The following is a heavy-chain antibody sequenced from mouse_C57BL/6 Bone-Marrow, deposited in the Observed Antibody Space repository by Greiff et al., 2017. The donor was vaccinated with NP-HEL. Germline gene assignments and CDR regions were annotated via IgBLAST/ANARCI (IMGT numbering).Heavy chain of an antibody. D-gene: IGHD2-2*01. Sequence: EVKLQESGGGLVQPGGSMKLSCVASGFPFSNYWMNWVRQSPEKGLEWVAQIRLKSDNYATHYAESVKGRFTISRDDSKSSVYLQMNNLRAEDTGIYYCTGEGGYWFAYWGQGTLVTVSA. V-gene: IGHV6-3*01. J-gene: IGHJ3*01. CDR2: IRLKSDNYAT. CDR3: TGEGGYWFAY. CDR1: GFPFSNYW.